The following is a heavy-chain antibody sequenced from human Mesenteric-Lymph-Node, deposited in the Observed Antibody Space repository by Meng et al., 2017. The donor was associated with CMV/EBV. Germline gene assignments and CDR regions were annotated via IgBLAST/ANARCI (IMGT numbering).Heavy chain of an antibody. D-gene: IGHD1-26*01. CDR3: ARGYGGNKSFDY. CDR1: GGSVSSGAYY. V-gene: IGHV4-61*08. J-gene: IGHJ4*02. CDR2: IYYSGSS. Sequence: VSGGSVSSGAYYWSWIRQPPGKGLEWIGYIYYSGSSNYNPSLKSRVTISVDTSKNQFSLKVSSVTAADTAVYYCARGYGGNKSFDYWGQGTLVTVSS.